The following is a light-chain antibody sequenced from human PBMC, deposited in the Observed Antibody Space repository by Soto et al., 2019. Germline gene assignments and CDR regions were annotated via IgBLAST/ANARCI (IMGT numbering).Light chain of an antibody. CDR1: QSISSY. J-gene: IGKJ1*01. CDR2: AAS. V-gene: IGKV1-39*01. Sequence: QMTQPPSSLSASVGDRVTITHRASQSISSYLNWYQQKPGKAPKLLIYAASSLQSGVPSRFSGSGSGTDFTLTISSLQPEDFATYYCQQSYNTPQTFGQGTKVDIK. CDR3: QQSYNTPQT.